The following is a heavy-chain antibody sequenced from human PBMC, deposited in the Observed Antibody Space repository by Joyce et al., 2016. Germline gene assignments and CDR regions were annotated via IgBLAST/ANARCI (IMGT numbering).Heavy chain of an antibody. J-gene: IGHJ4*02. D-gene: IGHD3-16*01. CDR2: IHGGKGNT. V-gene: IGHV1-3*01. CDR1: GYAFTPYS. CDR3: ARDRLGAPDY. Sequence: QVQLVQSGSEVKPPGSSVRGSCKASGYAFTPYSMHWVRQAPGQSLEWMGWIHGGKGNTEYSQKFQGRVTITRDTSASTAYMELRNLNSEDTAIYYCARDRLGAPDYWGQGTLVTVSS.